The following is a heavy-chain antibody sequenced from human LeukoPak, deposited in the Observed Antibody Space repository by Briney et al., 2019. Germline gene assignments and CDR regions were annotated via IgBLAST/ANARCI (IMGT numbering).Heavy chain of an antibody. Sequence: ASVKVSCKASGYTFTSYGISWVRQAPGQGLEWMGWISAYNGNTNYAQKLQGRVTMTTDTSTSTAYMELRSLRSDDTAVYYCARDREIRYFDWASYYYSMDVWGQGTTVTVSS. CDR2: ISAYNGNT. CDR1: GYTFTSYG. CDR3: ARDREIRYFDWASYYYSMDV. D-gene: IGHD3-9*01. J-gene: IGHJ6*02. V-gene: IGHV1-18*01.